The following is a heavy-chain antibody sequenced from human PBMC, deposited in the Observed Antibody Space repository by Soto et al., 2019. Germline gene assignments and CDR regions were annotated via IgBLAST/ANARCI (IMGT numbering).Heavy chain of an antibody. V-gene: IGHV3-23*01. CDR1: ELTFSNYA. J-gene: IGHJ2*01. D-gene: IGHD6-19*01. CDR3: AKGPSSSGWNRNWYFDL. CDR2: ISNSGGST. Sequence: PGGSLRLSCAASELTFSNYAMNWVRQAPGKGLEWVSGISNSGGSTYYADSMEGRLTISRDNFKNTLYLQMNSLRAEDTALYYCAKGPSSSGWNRNWYFDLWGRGTLVTVSS.